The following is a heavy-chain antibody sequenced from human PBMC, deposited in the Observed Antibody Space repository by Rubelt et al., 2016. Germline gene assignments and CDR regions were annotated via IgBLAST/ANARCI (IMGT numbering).Heavy chain of an antibody. D-gene: IGHD3-22*01. J-gene: IGHJ4*02. CDR1: GGSFSGYY. V-gene: IGHV4-34*01. CDR3: ARGADRCKAGVD. Sequence: QVQLQQWGAGLLKPSETLSLTCAVYGGSFSGYYWSWIRQPPGKGLEWIGEINPSGTSNSTSSLTIRVTISGDTSKSQFPLKLTSVTAADTAVYYCARGADRCKAGVDWGQGTLVTVSS. CDR2: INPSGTS.